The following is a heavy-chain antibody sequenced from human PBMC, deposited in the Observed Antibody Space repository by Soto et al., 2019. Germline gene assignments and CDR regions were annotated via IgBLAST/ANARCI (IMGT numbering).Heavy chain of an antibody. D-gene: IGHD3-22*01. V-gene: IGHV1-3*01. J-gene: IGHJ4*02. CDR2: INAGNGNT. CDR3: ARGRTYYYDSSGYRPIDY. Sequence: QVQLVQSGAEVKKPGASVKVSCKASEYTFTSYAMHWVRQAPGQRLEWMGWINAGNGNTKYSQKFQGRVTITRDTSASTAYMELSSLRSEDTAVYYCARGRTYYYDSSGYRPIDYWGQGTLVTVSS. CDR1: EYTFTSYA.